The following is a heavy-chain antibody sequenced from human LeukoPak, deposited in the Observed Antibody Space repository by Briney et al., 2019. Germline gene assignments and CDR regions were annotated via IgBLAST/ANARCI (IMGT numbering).Heavy chain of an antibody. J-gene: IGHJ4*02. CDR2: ISSSSSYI. CDR3: ARGLTYYDILTGSIMGDY. V-gene: IGHV3-21*01. CDR1: GFTFSSYS. Sequence: PGGSLRLSCAASGFTFSSYSVNWVRQAPGKGLEWVSSISSSSSYIYYADSVKGRFTISRDNSKNSLYLQMNSLRAEDTAVYYCARGLTYYDILTGSIMGDYWGQGTLVNVSS. D-gene: IGHD3-9*01.